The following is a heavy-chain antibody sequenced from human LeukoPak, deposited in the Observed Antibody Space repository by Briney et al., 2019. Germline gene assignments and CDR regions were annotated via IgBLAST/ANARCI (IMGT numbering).Heavy chain of an antibody. CDR2: ISAYNGNT. CDR3: AREFEGAQDDAFDI. J-gene: IGHJ3*02. D-gene: IGHD3-10*01. V-gene: IGHV1-18*01. CDR1: GYTFTSYS. Sequence: EASVKVSCKASGYTFTSYSISWVRQAPGQGLEWMGWISAYNGNTNYAQKLQGRVTMTTDTSTSTAYMELRSLRSDDTAVYYCAREFEGAQDDAFDIWGQGTMVTVSS.